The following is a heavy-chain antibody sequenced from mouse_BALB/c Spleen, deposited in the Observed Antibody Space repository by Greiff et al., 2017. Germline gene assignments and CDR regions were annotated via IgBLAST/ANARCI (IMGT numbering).Heavy chain of an antibody. Sequence: DVKLQESGGGLVQPGGSRKLSCAASGFTFSSFGMHWVRQAPEKGLEWVAYISSGSSTIYYADTVKGRFTISRDNPKNTLFLQMTSLRSEDTAMYYCARSYYGSSYFDYWGQGTTLTVSS. CDR3: ARSYYGSSYFDY. CDR2: ISSGSSTI. J-gene: IGHJ2*01. D-gene: IGHD1-1*01. CDR1: GFTFSSFG. V-gene: IGHV5-17*02.